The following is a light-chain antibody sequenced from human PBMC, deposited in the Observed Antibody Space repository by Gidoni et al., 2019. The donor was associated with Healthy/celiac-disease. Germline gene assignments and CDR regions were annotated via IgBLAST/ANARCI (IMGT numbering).Light chain of an antibody. CDR2: DAS. Sequence: SVLTQSPATLSLSPGERATLSCRASQSVSSYLACYQQNPRQAPRLLIYDASNRATGIPARFSGSGSGTDFTPTISSLEPEDLAVYYCQQRSNWRPFGGGTKVEIK. CDR1: QSVSSY. V-gene: IGKV3-11*01. J-gene: IGKJ4*01. CDR3: QQRSNWRP.